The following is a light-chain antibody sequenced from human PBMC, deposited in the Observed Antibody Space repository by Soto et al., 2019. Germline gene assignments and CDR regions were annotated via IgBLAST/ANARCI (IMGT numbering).Light chain of an antibody. CDR3: QQYYSYPQIT. Sequence: ALRMTQSPSSLSASTGDRVTITCRASQGISSYLAWYQQKPGKAPKLLIYAASTLQSGVPSRFSGSGSGTDFTLTISCLQSEDFATYYCQQYYSYPQITFGPGTKVDIK. CDR1: QGISSY. J-gene: IGKJ3*01. CDR2: AAS. V-gene: IGKV1-8*01.